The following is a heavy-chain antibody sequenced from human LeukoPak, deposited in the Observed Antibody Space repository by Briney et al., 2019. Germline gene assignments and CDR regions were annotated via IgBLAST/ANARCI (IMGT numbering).Heavy chain of an antibody. CDR2: MNPNSGGT. D-gene: IGHD1-26*01. CDR1: GYTFTSYD. Sequence: GASVKVSCKASGYTFTSYDINWVRQATGQGLEWMGWMNPNSGGTNYAQKFQGRVTMTRDTSISTAYMELSRLRSDDTAVYYCARIPSGSYSIDDYWGQGTLVTVSS. V-gene: IGHV1-2*02. CDR3: ARIPSGSYSIDDY. J-gene: IGHJ4*02.